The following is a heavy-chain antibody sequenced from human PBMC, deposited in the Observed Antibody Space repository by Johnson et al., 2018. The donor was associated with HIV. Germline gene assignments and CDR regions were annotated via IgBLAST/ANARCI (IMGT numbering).Heavy chain of an antibody. Sequence: VQLVESGGGLVKPGGSLRLSCAASGFTVSTNYMSWVRQAPGKGLERVSGIDCTGANAGYADSVKGRFTIFSDNAKNSLYIQLSGLREEDTALYYCARHAGGDFTYGLFQHWGRGTLVTVSS. CDR1: GFTVSTNY. V-gene: IGHV3-20*04. CDR3: ARHAGGDFTYGLFQH. CDR2: IDCTGANA. D-gene: IGHD4-17*01. J-gene: IGHJ1*01.